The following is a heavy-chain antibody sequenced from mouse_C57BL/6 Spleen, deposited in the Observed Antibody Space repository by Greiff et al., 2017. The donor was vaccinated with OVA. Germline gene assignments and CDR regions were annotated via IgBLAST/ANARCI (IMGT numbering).Heavy chain of an antibody. Sequence: EVQLQQSGPELVKPGASVQISCKASGYSFTDYHMNWVKQSNGKSLEWIGVINPNYGTTSYNQKFKGKATLTVDQSSSTAYMQLNSLTSEYSAVYYCARSGDGNFWYFDVWGTGTTVTVSS. D-gene: IGHD2-1*01. CDR1: GYSFTDYH. CDR3: ARSGDGNFWYFDV. CDR2: INPNYGTT. V-gene: IGHV1-39*01. J-gene: IGHJ1*03.